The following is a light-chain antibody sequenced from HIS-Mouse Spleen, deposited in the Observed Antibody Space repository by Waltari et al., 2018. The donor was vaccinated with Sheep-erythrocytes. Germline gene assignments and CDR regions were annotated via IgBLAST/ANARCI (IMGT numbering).Light chain of an antibody. CDR2: DDS. Sequence: SYVLTQPPSVSVAPGQTARITCGGNNIGSKSVHWYQQKPGQAPVLVVYDDSDRPSGIPERFSGSKSGNTASLTISGLQAEDEADYYSCSYAGSSTPWVFGGGTKLTVL. J-gene: IGLJ3*02. CDR1: NIGSKS. CDR3: CSYAGSSTPWV. V-gene: IGLV3-21*02.